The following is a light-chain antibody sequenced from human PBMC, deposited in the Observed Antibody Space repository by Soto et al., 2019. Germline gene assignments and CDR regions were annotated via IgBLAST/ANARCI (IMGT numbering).Light chain of an antibody. CDR3: QQYHNWPACT. CDR1: QSVSSN. V-gene: IGKV3-15*01. J-gene: IGKJ4*01. CDR2: GAS. Sequence: EIVMTQSPATLSLSPGERATLSCRASQSVSSNLAWYQQKPGQAPRLLIYGASTRATGIPARFSGSGSGTEFTLTISSLQSEDFAVYYCQQYHNWPACTFGGGTKVDIK.